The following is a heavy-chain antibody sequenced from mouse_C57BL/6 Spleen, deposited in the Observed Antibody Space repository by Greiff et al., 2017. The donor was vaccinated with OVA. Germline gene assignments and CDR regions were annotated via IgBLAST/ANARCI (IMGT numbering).Heavy chain of an antibody. CDR1: GYTFTDYY. V-gene: IGHV1-19*01. CDR2: INPYNGGT. D-gene: IGHD2-1*01. CDR3: ARTGYGNYRFDY. J-gene: IGHJ2*01. Sequence: EVQLQESGPVLVKPGASVKMSCKASGYTFTDYYMNWVKQSHGKSLEWIGVINPYNGGTSYNQKFKGKATLTVDKSSSTAYMELNSLTSEDSAVYYCARTGYGNYRFDYWGQGTTLTVSS.